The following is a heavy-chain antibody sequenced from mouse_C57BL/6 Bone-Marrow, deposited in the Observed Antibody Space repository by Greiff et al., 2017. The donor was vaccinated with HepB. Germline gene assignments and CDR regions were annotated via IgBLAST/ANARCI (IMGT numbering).Heavy chain of an antibody. CDR1: GFTFSSYT. Sequence: EVMLVESGGGLVKPGGSLKLSCAASGFTFSSYTMSWVRQTPEKRLEWVATISGGGGNTYYPASVKGRFTISRDNAKHTLYLHMSSLRAEDTALYYCARHHYDGASYWDFDVWGTGTTVTVAS. CDR2: ISGGGGNT. D-gene: IGHD1-1*01. J-gene: IGHJ1*03. V-gene: IGHV5-9*01. CDR3: ARHHYDGASYWDFDV.